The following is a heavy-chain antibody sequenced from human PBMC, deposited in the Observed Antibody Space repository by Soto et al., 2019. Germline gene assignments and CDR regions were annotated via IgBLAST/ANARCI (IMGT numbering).Heavy chain of an antibody. D-gene: IGHD3-22*01. CDR2: ISYDGSSE. CDR1: GFTFSSNA. CDR3: VKGEYYYDSSGYYPFDY. V-gene: IGHV3-30-3*01. Sequence: GGSLRLSSAASGFTFSSNAMNWVRQAPGKGLEWVAVISYDGSSEYYTDSVKGRFTISRDNSKKMLYLQMSSLRADDTAVYYCVKGEYYYDSSGYYPFDYWGQGT. J-gene: IGHJ4*02.